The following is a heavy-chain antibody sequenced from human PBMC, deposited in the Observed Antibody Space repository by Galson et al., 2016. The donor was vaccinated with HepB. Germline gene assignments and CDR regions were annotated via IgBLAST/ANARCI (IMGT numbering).Heavy chain of an antibody. CDR3: AKPPGAGGSGAGTKDY. Sequence: SLRLSCAASGFTFSNYGMHWVRQAPGKGLEWVAVISYDGSNKNYADSVKGRFTISRDNSKNTLYLQMNSLRAEDTAVYYCAKPPGAGGSGAGTKDYWGQGTLVTVSS. CDR1: GFTFSNYG. J-gene: IGHJ4*02. D-gene: IGHD6-19*01. V-gene: IGHV3-30*18. CDR2: ISYDGSNK.